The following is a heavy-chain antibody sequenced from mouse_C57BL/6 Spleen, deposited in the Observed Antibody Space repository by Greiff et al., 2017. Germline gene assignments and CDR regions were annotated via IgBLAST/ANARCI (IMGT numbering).Heavy chain of an antibody. CDR2: INPNYGTT. Sequence: VQLQQSGPELVKPGASVKISCKASGYSFTDYNMNWVKQSNGKSLEWIGVINPNYGTTSYNQKFKGKATLTVDQASSTAYMQLNSLTSEDSAVYDCARSGYSNYDAMDYWGQGTSVTVSS. V-gene: IGHV1-39*01. D-gene: IGHD2-5*01. J-gene: IGHJ4*01. CDR3: ARSGYSNYDAMDY. CDR1: GYSFTDYN.